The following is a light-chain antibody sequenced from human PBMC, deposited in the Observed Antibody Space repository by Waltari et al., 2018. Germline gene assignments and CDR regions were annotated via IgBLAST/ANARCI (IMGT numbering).Light chain of an antibody. J-gene: IGKJ3*01. CDR3: QQYATTPLFT. CDR2: GTS. CDR1: QSVSSSY. Sequence: EIVLTQSPGTLSLSPGERATLSCRASQSVSSSYLAWDQQKPGQAPRLLLYGTSTTPTGIPDRFSGSRSGTDFTLTINRLEPEDFAVYYCQQYATTPLFTFGPGTKVDIK. V-gene: IGKV3-20*01.